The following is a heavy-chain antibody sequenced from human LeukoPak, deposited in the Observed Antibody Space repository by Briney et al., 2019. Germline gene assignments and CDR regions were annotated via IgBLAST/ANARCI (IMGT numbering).Heavy chain of an antibody. CDR2: IYYTGNT. CDR1: GGSISSSSYY. J-gene: IGHJ5*02. Sequence: PSETLSLTCTVSGGSISSSSYYWGWIRQPPGKGLEWIGSIYYTGNTFYNPSLKSRLTISVDTSKNQFSLKLSSVTAADTAVYYCARDLSSSEITPSSTSARLSWFDPWGQGTLVTVSS. D-gene: IGHD2-2*01. V-gene: IGHV4-39*07. CDR3: ARDLSSSEITPSSTSARLSWFDP.